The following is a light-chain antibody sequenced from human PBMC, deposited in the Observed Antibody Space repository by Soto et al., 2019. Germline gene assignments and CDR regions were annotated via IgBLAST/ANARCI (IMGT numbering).Light chain of an antibody. CDR1: SSNIGAGYD. V-gene: IGLV1-40*01. Sequence: QSVLTQTPSVSGAPGQKITMSCTGTSSNIGAGYDVHWYQQVPGAAPRLLIYADNNRPSGVPDRFSASKSGTLASLAITGLQIEDEANYYCQSYDTSLSGVIFGAGTKLTVL. CDR3: QSYDTSLSGVI. J-gene: IGLJ2*01. CDR2: ADN.